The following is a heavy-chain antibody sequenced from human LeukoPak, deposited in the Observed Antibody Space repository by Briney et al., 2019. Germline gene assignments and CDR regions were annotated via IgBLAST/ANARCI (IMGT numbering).Heavy chain of an antibody. Sequence: PGESLRLSCAASGFTFRNYGLSWLRQAPGKGLEWVGVIRGSGGGTYYADTVKGRFTNSRDNTKNTVYLQVNSLRAEDTAVYYCVNARMPNCGTDCLESWGQETLVPVSS. CDR2: IRGSGGGT. V-gene: IGHV3-23*01. CDR3: VNARMPNCGTDCLES. J-gene: IGHJ4*02. D-gene: IGHD2-21*02. CDR1: GFTFRNYG.